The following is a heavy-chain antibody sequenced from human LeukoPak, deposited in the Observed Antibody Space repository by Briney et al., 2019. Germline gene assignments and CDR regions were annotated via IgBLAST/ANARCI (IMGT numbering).Heavy chain of an antibody. J-gene: IGHJ4*02. CDR2: IKSKTDGGTT. Sequence: GGSLRLSCAASGFTFSNAWMSWVRQAPGKGLEWVGRIKSKTDGGTTDYAAPVKGRFTISRDDSKNTLYLQMNSLKTEDTAVYYCATSGWPVSSYDYWGQGTLVTVSS. D-gene: IGHD5-24*01. CDR1: GFTFSNAW. CDR3: ATSGWPVSSYDY. V-gene: IGHV3-15*01.